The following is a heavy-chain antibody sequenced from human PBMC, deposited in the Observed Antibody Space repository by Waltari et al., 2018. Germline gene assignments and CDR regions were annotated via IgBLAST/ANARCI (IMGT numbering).Heavy chain of an antibody. V-gene: IGHV3-7*01. J-gene: IGHJ4*02. CDR1: GFTVSAYW. CDR3: AKGGHLDD. Sequence: EVQLVESGGGLVQPGGSLRLSCAASGFTVSAYWMSWVRQAPGKGLEWVANINEDGSDKNFVDSVRGRFTISRDNTKNSLFLQMNSLRDEDMAVYYCAKGGHLDDWGQGTLVTVSS. CDR2: INEDGSDK. D-gene: IGHD3-16*01.